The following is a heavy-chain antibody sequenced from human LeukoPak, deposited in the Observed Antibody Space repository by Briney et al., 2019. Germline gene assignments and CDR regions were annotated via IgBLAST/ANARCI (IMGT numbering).Heavy chain of an antibody. CDR2: ISSNGGST. D-gene: IGHD6-19*01. CDR1: GFTFSSYA. J-gene: IGHJ4*02. CDR3: ARTYSSGWYEGFDY. Sequence: GGSLRPSCAASGFTFSSYAMHWVRQAPGKGLEYVSAISSNGGSTYYANSVKGRFTISRDNSKNTLYLQMGSLRAEDMAVYYCARTYSSGWYEGFDYWGQGTLVTVSS. V-gene: IGHV3-64*01.